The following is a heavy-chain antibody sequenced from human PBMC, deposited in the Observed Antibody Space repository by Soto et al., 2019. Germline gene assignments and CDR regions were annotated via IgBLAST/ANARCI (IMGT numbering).Heavy chain of an antibody. D-gene: IGHD3-3*01. J-gene: IGHJ6*02. CDR1: GYTFTSYA. CDR2: INAGNGNT. CDR3: ARGGVFGVVDGMDV. V-gene: IGHV1-3*01. Sequence: ASVKVSCKASGYTFTSYAMHWVRQAPGQRLEWMGWINAGNGNTKYSQKFQGRVTITRDTSASTAYMELSSLRSGDTAVYYCARGGVFGVVDGMDVWGQGTTVTVSS.